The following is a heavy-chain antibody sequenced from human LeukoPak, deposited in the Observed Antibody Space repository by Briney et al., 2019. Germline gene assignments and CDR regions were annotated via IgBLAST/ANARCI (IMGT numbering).Heavy chain of an antibody. CDR3: AKAPPYKKYFDY. J-gene: IGHJ4*02. CDR2: ISYDGSDK. Sequence: PGGSLRLSCAASGFTFSNYAMHWVRQAPGKGLEWVAVISYDGSDKYYADSVKGRFTISRDNSKNTLYLQMNSLRAEDTAVYYCAKAPPYKKYFDYWGQGTLVTVSS. D-gene: IGHD1-1*01. V-gene: IGHV3-30-3*01. CDR1: GFTFSNYA.